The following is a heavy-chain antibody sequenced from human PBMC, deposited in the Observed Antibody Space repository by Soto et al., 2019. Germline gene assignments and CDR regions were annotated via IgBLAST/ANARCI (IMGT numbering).Heavy chain of an antibody. CDR3: ARASEYSSSPNDY. J-gene: IGHJ4*02. D-gene: IGHD6-6*01. V-gene: IGHV4-34*01. CDR1: GGSFSGYY. Sequence: SETLSLTCAVYGGSFSGYYWSWIRQPPGKGLEWIGEINHSGSTNYNPSLKSRVTISVDTSKNQFSLKLSSVTAADTAVYYCARASEYSSSPNDYWGQGTLVTVSS. CDR2: INHSGST.